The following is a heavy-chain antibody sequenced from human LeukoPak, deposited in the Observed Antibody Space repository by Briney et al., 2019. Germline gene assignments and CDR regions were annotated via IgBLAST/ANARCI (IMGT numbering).Heavy chain of an antibody. CDR2: IDPSDSYT. CDR1: GYSFTNYW. V-gene: IGHV5-10-1*01. D-gene: IGHD3-10*01. Sequence: GESLKISWKGSGYSFTNYWISWVRQMPGKGPGWMGRIDPSDSYTNYSPSFQGHVTTSADKSISTAYLQWSSLKASDTAMYYRARSRLLWFGEAIGFDYWGQGTLVTVSS. J-gene: IGHJ4*02. CDR3: ARSRLLWFGEAIGFDY.